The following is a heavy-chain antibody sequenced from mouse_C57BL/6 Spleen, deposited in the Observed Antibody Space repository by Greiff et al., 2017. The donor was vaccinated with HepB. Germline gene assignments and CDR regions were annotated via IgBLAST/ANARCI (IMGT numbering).Heavy chain of an antibody. CDR3: ARQDYYGNYDAMDY. Sequence: EVKLVESGGDLVKPGGSLKLSCAASGFTFSSYGMSWVRQTPDKRLEWVATISSGGSYTYYPDSVKGRFTISRDNAKNTLYLQMSSLKSEDTAMYYCARQDYYGNYDAMDYWGQGTSVTVSS. D-gene: IGHD2-1*01. V-gene: IGHV5-6*02. J-gene: IGHJ4*01. CDR1: GFTFSSYG. CDR2: ISSGGSYT.